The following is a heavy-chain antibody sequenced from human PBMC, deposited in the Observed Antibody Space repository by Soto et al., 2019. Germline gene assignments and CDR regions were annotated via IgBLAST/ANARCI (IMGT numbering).Heavy chain of an antibody. CDR1: GGTFSSYA. CDR3: ASSGSYFSPVDY. D-gene: IGHD1-26*01. Sequence: SVKVSCKASGGTFSSYAISWVRQAPGQGLEWMGGIIPIFGTANYAQKFQGRVTITADESTSTAYMELSSLRSEDTAVYYCASSGSYFSPVDYWGQGTLVTVS. V-gene: IGHV1-69*13. J-gene: IGHJ4*02. CDR2: IIPIFGTA.